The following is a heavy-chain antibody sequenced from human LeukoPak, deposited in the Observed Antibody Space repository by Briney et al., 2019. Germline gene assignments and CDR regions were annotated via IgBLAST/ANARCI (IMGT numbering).Heavy chain of an antibody. J-gene: IGHJ5*02. D-gene: IGHD6-25*01. CDR3: ARQIAAANWFDP. CDR2: IYHSGST. CDR1: GGSISSGGYS. V-gene: IGHV4-30-2*01. Sequence: SETLSLTCAVSGGSISSGGYSWSWIRRPPGKGLEWIGYIYHSGSTYYNPSLKSRVTISVDRSKNQFSLKLSSVTAADTAVYYCARQIAAANWFDPWGQGTLVTVSS.